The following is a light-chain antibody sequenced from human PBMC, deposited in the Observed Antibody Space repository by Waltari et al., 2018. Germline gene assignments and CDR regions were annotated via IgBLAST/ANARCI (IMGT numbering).Light chain of an antibody. J-gene: IGLJ2*01. CDR2: SNT. V-gene: IGLV1-44*01. Sequence: QSVLTQPPSASGNPGQRVTISCSGTYSNMGSHSANWFQHLPGTAPKLLIRSNTETPSGVPGRFSGSKSGTSASLAISGLQSEDEGDYYCALWDDSLNGVVFGGGTKLTVL. CDR3: ALWDDSLNGVV. CDR1: YSNMGSHS.